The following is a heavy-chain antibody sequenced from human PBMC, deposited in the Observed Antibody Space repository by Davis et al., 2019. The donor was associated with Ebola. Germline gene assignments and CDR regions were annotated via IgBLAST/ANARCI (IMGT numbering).Heavy chain of an antibody. CDR2: ISGYNGKT. D-gene: IGHD1-1*01. Sequence: ASVKVSCKASGYTFTSYGIIWVRQAPGQGLEWMGWISGYNGKTNYAQKFQGRVTMTTDTSTTTAYMELRSLRSDDTAVYFCARSPAWTASYSDDWGQGTLVTVSS. V-gene: IGHV1-18*04. CDR1: GYTFTSYG. J-gene: IGHJ4*02. CDR3: ARSPAWTASYSDD.